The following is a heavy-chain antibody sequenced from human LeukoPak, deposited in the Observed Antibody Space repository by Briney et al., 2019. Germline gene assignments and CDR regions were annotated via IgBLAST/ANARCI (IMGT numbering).Heavy chain of an antibody. V-gene: IGHV4-61*05. J-gene: IGHJ2*01. CDR2: IYYSGST. CDR1: GGSISSRSYY. Sequence: NPSETLSLTCTVSGGSISSRSYYWGWIRQPPGKGLEWIGYIYYSGSTNYNPSLKSRVTISVDTSKNQFSLKLSSVTAADTAVYYCARYGRQLSNWYFDLWGRGTLVTVSS. CDR3: ARYGRQLSNWYFDL. D-gene: IGHD5-18*01.